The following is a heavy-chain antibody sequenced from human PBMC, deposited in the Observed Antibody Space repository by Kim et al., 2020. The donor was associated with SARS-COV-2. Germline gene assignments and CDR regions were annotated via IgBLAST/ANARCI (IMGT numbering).Heavy chain of an antibody. CDR1: GFTFSSYD. CDR3: ARSFGYCSSTSCYTYGMDV. D-gene: IGHD2-2*02. V-gene: IGHV3-13*01. J-gene: IGHJ6*02. Sequence: GGSLRLSCAASGFTFSSYDMHWVRQATGKGLEWVSAIGTAGDTYYPGSVKGRFTISRENAKNSLYLQMNSLRAGDTAVYYCARSFGYCSSTSCYTYGMDVWGQGTTVTVSS. CDR2: IGTAGDT.